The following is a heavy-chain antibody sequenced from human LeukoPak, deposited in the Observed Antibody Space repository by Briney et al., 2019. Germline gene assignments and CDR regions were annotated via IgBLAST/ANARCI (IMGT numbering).Heavy chain of an antibody. CDR1: GGSISSYY. J-gene: IGHJ4*02. CDR3: ARGPPPDFDY. CDR2: IHPSGNT. V-gene: IGHV4-4*07. Sequence: PSETLSLTCTASGGSISSYYWSWVRQPAGKGLEWIGRIHPSGNTNYNPSLKSRVTLSVDTSKNQFSLKLSSVTAADTAVYYCARGPPPDFDYWGRGTLVTVSS.